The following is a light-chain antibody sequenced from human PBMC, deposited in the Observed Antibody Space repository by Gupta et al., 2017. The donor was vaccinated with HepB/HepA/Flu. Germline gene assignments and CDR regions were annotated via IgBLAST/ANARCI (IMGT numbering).Light chain of an antibody. CDR1: QRISTY. CDR3: QQSVNTPHT. V-gene: IGKV1-39*01. CDR2: AAS. Sequence: DIQMTQSPSSLSASVGDRVAITCRASQRISTYLNWYQQKPGKAPKLLIYAASSLQSGVPSRFSGSGYGTDFTLTISRLQPEDFASYYCQQSVNTPHTFGHGTKVDI. J-gene: IGKJ3*01.